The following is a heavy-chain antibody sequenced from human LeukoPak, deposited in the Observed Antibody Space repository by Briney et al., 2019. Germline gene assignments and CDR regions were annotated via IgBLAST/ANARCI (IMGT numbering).Heavy chain of an antibody. Sequence: PSETLSLTCSVSGGSISRYYWGWIRQPPGKGLEWIGSIYYSGSTYYNPSLKSRVTISVDTSKNQFSLKLNSLTTADTAVYYCTRGAGWLIDYWGQGILVTVSS. CDR3: TRGAGWLIDY. CDR2: IYYSGST. V-gene: IGHV4-39*07. CDR1: GGSISRYY. D-gene: IGHD3-16*01. J-gene: IGHJ4*02.